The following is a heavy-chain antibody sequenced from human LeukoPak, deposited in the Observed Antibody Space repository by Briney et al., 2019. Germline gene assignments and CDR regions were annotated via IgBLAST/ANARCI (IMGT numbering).Heavy chain of an antibody. CDR1: GFTFSSYA. CDR2: ISSSGSGGNT. Sequence: GGSLRLSCAASGFTFSSYAMSWARQAPGKGLEWVSGISSSGSGGNTYYADFVKGRFTISRDSSKSTLFLQMNTLRAEDTAIYYCAKDRTVGASYWYFDLWARGTLVTVSS. CDR3: AKDRTVGASYWYFDL. V-gene: IGHV3-23*01. J-gene: IGHJ2*01. D-gene: IGHD1-26*01.